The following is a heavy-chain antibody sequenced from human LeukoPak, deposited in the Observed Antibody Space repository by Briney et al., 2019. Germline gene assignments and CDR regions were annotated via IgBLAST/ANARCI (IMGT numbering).Heavy chain of an antibody. D-gene: IGHD6-19*01. CDR2: IYYSGST. J-gene: IGHJ6*02. CDR3: ARVMGIAVAGTKSYYYYGTDV. Sequence: SETLSLTCTVSGGSISSYYCSWIRQPPGKGLEWIGYIYYSGSTNYNPSLKSRVTISVDTSKNQFSLKLSSVTAADTAVYYCARVMGIAVAGTKSYYYYGTDVWGQGTTVTVSS. CDR1: GGSISSYY. V-gene: IGHV4-59*12.